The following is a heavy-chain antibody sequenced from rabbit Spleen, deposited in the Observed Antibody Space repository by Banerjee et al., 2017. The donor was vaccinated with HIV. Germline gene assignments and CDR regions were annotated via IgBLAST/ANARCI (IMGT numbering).Heavy chain of an antibody. Sequence: QEQLVESGGGLVQPEGSLTLTCKASGFSFSSSYYMCWVRRAPGKGLEWIGCIASGSGNTNYASWAKGRFTISKTSSTTVTLQMTSLTAADTATYFCARDVVSSIYAGFNLWGQGTLVTVS. CDR3: ARDVVSSIYAGFNL. V-gene: IGHV1S45*01. D-gene: IGHD8-1*01. J-gene: IGHJ4*01. CDR1: GFSFSSSYY. CDR2: IASGSGNT.